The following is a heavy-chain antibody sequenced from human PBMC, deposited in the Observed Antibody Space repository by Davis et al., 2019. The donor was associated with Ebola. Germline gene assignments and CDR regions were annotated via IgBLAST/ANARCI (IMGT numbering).Heavy chain of an antibody. CDR3: ARGWLRSKFDY. D-gene: IGHD5-12*01. J-gene: IGHJ4*02. Sequence: HSQTLSLTCAISGDSVSSGGWNWIRQSPSRGLEWLGRTYYSSKWYNDYAVSVKSRITINPDTSKNQLSLQLNSVTPEDTAIYYCARGWLRSKFDYWGPGTLVSVSS. V-gene: IGHV6-1*01. CDR1: GDSVSSGG. CDR2: TYYSSKWYN.